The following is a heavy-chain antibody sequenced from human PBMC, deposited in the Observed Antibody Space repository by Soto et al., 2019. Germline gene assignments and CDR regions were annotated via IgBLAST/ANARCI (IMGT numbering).Heavy chain of an antibody. V-gene: IGHV1-18*01. J-gene: IGHJ6*02. CDR1: GYTFTNHG. CDR2: ISAHTGKT. CDR3: ARAGYDSILNAHPYGMDF. D-gene: IGHD3-9*01. Sequence: ASVKVSCKASGYTFTNHGVTWLRQAPGQGLEWMGWISAHTGKTNYAQKFQARVTMTTDTSTSTAYMELRSLTSGDTGVYYCARAGYDSILNAHPYGMDFWGQGNRVTVSS.